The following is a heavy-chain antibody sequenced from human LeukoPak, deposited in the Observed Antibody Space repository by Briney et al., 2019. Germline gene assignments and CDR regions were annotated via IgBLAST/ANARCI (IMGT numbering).Heavy chain of an antibody. J-gene: IGHJ4*02. Sequence: PGGSLRLSCAASGFTFSSYGMHWVRQAPGKGLEWVAVIWYDGSNKYYADSVKGRFTISRDNSKNTLYLQMNSLRAEDTAVYYCARPAYDYGITFDYWGQGTVVTVSS. CDR3: ARPAYDYGITFDY. CDR1: GFTFSSYG. D-gene: IGHD4-17*01. V-gene: IGHV3-33*01. CDR2: IWYDGSNK.